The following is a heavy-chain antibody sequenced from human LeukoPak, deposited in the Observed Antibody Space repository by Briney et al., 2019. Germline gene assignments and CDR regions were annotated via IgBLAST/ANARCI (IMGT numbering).Heavy chain of an antibody. CDR1: GFTFSSYW. Sequence: GESLRLSCAASGFTFSSYWMSWVRQAPGKGLEWVANINKDGSETNYVDSVKGRFTISRDNARNLLYLQMNSLRVEDTAVYYCASGDYFDMWGRGTLVTVSS. CDR3: ASGDYFDM. J-gene: IGHJ3*02. V-gene: IGHV3-7*01. CDR2: INKDGSET. D-gene: IGHD3-10*01.